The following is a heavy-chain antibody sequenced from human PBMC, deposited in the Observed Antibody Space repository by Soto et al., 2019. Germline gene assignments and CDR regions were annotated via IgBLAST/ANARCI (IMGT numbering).Heavy chain of an antibody. CDR2: IKSKTDGGTT. CDR3: TTLYDRSGYYQDY. Sequence: SVSNAWMNWVRQAPGKGLEWVGRIKSKTDGGTTDYAAPVKGRFTISRDDSKNTLYLQMNSLKTEDTAVYYCTTLYDRSGYYQDYWGQGTLVTVSS. D-gene: IGHD3-22*01. CDR1: SVSNAW. V-gene: IGHV3-15*07. J-gene: IGHJ4*02.